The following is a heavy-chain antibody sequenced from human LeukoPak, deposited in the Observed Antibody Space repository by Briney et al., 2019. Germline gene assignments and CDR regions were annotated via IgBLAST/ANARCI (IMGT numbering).Heavy chain of an antibody. Sequence: SETLSLTCTVSGGSISSSSYYWGWIRQPPGKGLEWIGSIYYSGSTYYNPSLKSRVTISVDTSKNQFSLKLSSVTAADTAVYYCARVGYSYAGDNGFLDYWGQGTLVTVSS. CDR2: IYYSGST. J-gene: IGHJ4*02. V-gene: IGHV4-39*07. CDR1: GGSISSSSYY. CDR3: ARVGYSYAGDNGFLDY. D-gene: IGHD5-18*01.